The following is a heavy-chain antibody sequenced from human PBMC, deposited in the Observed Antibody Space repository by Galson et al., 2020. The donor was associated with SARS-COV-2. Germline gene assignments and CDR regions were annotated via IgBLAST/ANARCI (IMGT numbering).Heavy chain of an antibody. J-gene: IGHJ4*02. CDR3: ASDGYSSGWYLGDFDY. V-gene: IGHV3-30-3*01. D-gene: IGHD6-19*01. CDR2: ISYYGTNK. CDR1: GFNFTNYA. Sequence: GGSLRLSCAASGFNFTNYAMHWARQVPGKGLEWVAVISYYGTNKHHADSVKGRFTISRDNSKNTIHLQMNSLRGEDTAVYYCASDGYSSGWYLGDFDYWGQGTLVTVSS.